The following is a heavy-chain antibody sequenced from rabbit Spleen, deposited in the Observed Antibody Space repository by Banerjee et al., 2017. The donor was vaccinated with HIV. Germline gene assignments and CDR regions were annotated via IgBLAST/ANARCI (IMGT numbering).Heavy chain of an antibody. Sequence: EESGGGLVKPGGTLTLTCKASGFSLFMYWMCWVRQAPGKGLEWIACIYAGDGSTDYANWVNGRFTISKSSSTVDLKMTSLRAADTATYFCARDLVAVIGWNFNLWGPGTLVTVS. J-gene: IGHJ4*01. CDR3: ARDLVAVIGWNFNL. CDR1: GFSLFMYW. V-gene: IGHV1S42*01. CDR2: IYAGDGST. D-gene: IGHD5-1*01.